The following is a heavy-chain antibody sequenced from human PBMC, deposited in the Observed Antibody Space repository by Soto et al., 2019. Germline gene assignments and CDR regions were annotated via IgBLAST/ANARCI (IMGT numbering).Heavy chain of an antibody. CDR1: GYTFTSYY. J-gene: IGHJ1*01. D-gene: IGHD3-22*01. Sequence: ASVKVSCKASGYTFTSYYIHWVRQAPGQGLEWMGIINPSGGSTSYAQKFQGRVTMTRDTSTSTVYMELSSLRSEDTAVYYCARASYYYDSSGYYFEEYFQHWGQGTLVTVSS. CDR3: ARASYYYDSSGYYFEEYFQH. CDR2: INPSGGST. V-gene: IGHV1-46*03.